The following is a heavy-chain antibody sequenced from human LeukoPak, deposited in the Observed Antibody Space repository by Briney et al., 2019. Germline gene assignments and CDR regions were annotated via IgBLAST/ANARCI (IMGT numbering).Heavy chain of an antibody. CDR3: ASMYNWNYSTETLLDY. V-gene: IGHV1-69*04. Sequence: SVKVSCKASGGAFSSYAISWVRQAPGQGLEWMGRIIPILGIANYAQKFQGRVTITADKSTSTAYMELSSLRSEDTAVYYCASMYNWNYSTETLLDYWGQGTLVTVSS. J-gene: IGHJ4*02. CDR1: GGAFSSYA. D-gene: IGHD1-7*01. CDR2: IIPILGIA.